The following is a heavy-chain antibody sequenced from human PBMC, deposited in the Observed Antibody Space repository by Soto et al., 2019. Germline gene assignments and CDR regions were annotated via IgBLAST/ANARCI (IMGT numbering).Heavy chain of an antibody. CDR3: ARGRYGDY. Sequence: QVHLVQSGAEVKKPGASVKVSCKASGYTFTSYGITWVRQAPGQGLEWMGWISAHNGNTDYAQKLQGRVIVTRDTSTSTAYLELRSLRSDDTAVYYCARGRYGDYWGQGALVTVSS. CDR1: GYTFTSYG. J-gene: IGHJ4*02. D-gene: IGHD1-1*01. CDR2: ISAHNGNT. V-gene: IGHV1-18*01.